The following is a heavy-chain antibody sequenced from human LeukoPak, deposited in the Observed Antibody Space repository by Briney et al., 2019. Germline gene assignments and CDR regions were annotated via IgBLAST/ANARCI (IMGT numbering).Heavy chain of an antibody. CDR2: ISYDGSNK. Sequence: GGSLRLSCAASGFTFSSYGMHWVRQAPGKGLEWVAVISYDGSNKYYADSVKGRFTISRDNSKNTLYLQMNSLRAEDTAVYYCARDNPFGGYWGQGTLVTVSS. J-gene: IGHJ4*02. CDR3: ARDNPFGGY. D-gene: IGHD3-16*01. CDR1: GFTFSSYG. V-gene: IGHV3-30*03.